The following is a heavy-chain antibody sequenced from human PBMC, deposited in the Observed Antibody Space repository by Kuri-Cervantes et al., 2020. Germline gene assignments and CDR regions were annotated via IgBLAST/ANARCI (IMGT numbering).Heavy chain of an antibody. CDR3: ARDGATVTTTYYYGMDV. Sequence: LSLTCAASGFPFSDYYMSWIRQAPGKGLEWVSYISSSGSTIYYADPVKGRFTISRDNAKNSLYLQMNSLRAEDTAVYYCARDGATVTTTYYYGMDVWGQGTTVTVSS. D-gene: IGHD4-17*01. CDR1: GFPFSDYY. V-gene: IGHV3-11*04. J-gene: IGHJ6*02. CDR2: ISSSGSTI.